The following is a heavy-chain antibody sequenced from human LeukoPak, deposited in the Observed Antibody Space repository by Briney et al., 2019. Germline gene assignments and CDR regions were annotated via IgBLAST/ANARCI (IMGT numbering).Heavy chain of an antibody. D-gene: IGHD5-18*01. CDR2: INPDGNKK. V-gene: IGHV3-7*01. CDR1: GFTFSDYY. J-gene: IGHJ4*02. Sequence: GGSLRLSCAASGFTFSDYYMSWIRQAPGKGLEWVASINPDGNKKYSADSVKGRFTISRDNAENSLYLQMNSLRVEDTAFYYCARDLAYSRLDYWGQGMLVTVSS. CDR3: ARDLAYSRLDY.